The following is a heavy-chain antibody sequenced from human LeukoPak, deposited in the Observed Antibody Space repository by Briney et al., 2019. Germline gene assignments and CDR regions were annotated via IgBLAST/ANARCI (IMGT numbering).Heavy chain of an antibody. D-gene: IGHD6-25*01. CDR2: IIPIMSIG. CDR1: GVTFDKSS. CDR3: ARGWAQSGRPNWFDP. Sequence: SVKVSCKTSGVTFDKSSIHWVRETPGQGLEWMGRIIPIMSIGTYAEQFQDRVTITADKSTSTAYMELSSLRSEDTAVYYCARGWAQSGRPNWFDPWGQGTLVTVSS. V-gene: IGHV1-69*04. J-gene: IGHJ5*02.